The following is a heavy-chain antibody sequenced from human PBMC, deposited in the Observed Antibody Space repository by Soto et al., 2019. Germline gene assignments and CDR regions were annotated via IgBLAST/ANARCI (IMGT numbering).Heavy chain of an antibody. CDR3: AKEENQNYVVDN. CDR1: GFNFANFG. V-gene: IGHV3-30*18. D-gene: IGHD3-16*01. Sequence: QVQLVESGGGVVQPGGSLRLSCVGSGFNFANFGIQWIRQDPGKGLEWVAIISRDGRGEAFAESVKGRFAISKNNSKKTVYLQMHGLGSDDTAVYYCAKEENQNYVVDNWGPGTLVTVST. J-gene: IGHJ1*01. CDR2: ISRDGRGE.